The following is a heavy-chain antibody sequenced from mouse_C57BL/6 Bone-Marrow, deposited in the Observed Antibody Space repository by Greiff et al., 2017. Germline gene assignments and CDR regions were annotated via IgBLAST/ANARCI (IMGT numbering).Heavy chain of an antibody. V-gene: IGHV1-87*01. CDR2: GQGLEWIG. J-gene: IGHJ1*03. D-gene: IGHD1-1*01. CDR3: SEDSAVYYWAFGLYGSSPYWYFDV. Sequence: QVQLQQSGPELARPWASVKISCQAFYTFSRRVHFAIRDTNYWMQWVKQRPGQGLEWIGAIYPGNGDTSYNQKFKGKATLTADKSSSTAYMQLSSLTSEDSAVYYWAFGLYGSSPYWYFDVWGTGTTVTVSA. CDR1: YTFSRRVH.